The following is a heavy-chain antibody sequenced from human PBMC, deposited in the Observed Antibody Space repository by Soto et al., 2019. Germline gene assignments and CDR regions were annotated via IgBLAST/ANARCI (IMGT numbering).Heavy chain of an antibody. CDR3: ARDRNYYDSAQSYYYYGMDV. Sequence: PSETLSLTCTVSGGSISSGGYYWSWIRQHPGKGLEWIGYIYYSGSTYYNPSLKSRVTISVDTSKNQFSLKLSSATAADTAVYYCARDRNYYDSAQSYYYYGMDVWGQGTTVTVSS. CDR2: IYYSGST. D-gene: IGHD3-22*01. J-gene: IGHJ6*02. V-gene: IGHV4-31*03. CDR1: GGSISSGGYY.